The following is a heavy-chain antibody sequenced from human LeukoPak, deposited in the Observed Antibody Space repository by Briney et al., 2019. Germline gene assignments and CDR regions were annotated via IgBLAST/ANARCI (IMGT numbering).Heavy chain of an antibody. CDR2: IYPGDSDT. CDR1: GYRFTDYW. V-gene: IGHV5-51*01. J-gene: IGHJ6*02. D-gene: IGHD1-7*01. Sequence: GESLKISCKGSGYRFTDYWIGWVRQMPGKGLEWMGIIYPGDSDTRYSPSFQGQVTISADKSINTAHLQWSSLKASDTAMYYCARGAAGTTPDYYYFGLDVWGQGSTVRVSS. CDR3: ARGAAGTTPDYYYFGLDV.